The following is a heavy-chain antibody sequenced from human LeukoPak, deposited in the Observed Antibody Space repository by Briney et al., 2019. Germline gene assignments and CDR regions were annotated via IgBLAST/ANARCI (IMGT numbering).Heavy chain of an antibody. CDR2: ISGSGGST. Sequence: GGSVRLSCAASGFTFSSYAMSWVRQAPGKGLEWVSAISGSGGSTYYADSVKGRFTISRDNSKNTLYLQMNSLRAEDTAVYYCARDLGYCTNGVCHTRFDYWGQGTLVAVSS. D-gene: IGHD2-8*01. CDR1: GFTFSSYA. V-gene: IGHV3-23*01. J-gene: IGHJ4*02. CDR3: ARDLGYCTNGVCHTRFDY.